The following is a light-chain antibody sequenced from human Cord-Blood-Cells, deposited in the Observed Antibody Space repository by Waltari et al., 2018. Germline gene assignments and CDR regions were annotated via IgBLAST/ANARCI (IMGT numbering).Light chain of an antibody. CDR3: QQSYSTPWT. V-gene: IGKV1-39*01. Sequence: THSPSSLSASVGDRVTITCRASQSISSYLNWYQQKPGKAPKLLIYAASSLQSGVPSRFSGSGSGTDFTLTISSLQPEDFATYYCQQSYSTPWTFGQGTKVEIK. CDR1: QSISSY. CDR2: AAS. J-gene: IGKJ1*01.